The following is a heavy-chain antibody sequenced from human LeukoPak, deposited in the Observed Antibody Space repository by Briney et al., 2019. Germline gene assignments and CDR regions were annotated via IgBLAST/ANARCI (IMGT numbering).Heavy chain of an antibody. CDR3: AYNGGPYYFDY. V-gene: IGHV1-8*03. J-gene: IGHJ4*02. D-gene: IGHD4-23*01. Sequence: ASVKVSCKASGYTFTSYDINWVRQASGQGLEWMGWMSPKSANTGYAQKFQGRVTITADESTSTAYMELSSLRSEDTAVYYCAYNGGPYYFDYWGQGTLVTVSS. CDR2: MSPKSANT. CDR1: GYTFTSYD.